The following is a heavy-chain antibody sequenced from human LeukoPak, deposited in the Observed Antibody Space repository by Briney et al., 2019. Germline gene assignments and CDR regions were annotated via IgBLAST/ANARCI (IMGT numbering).Heavy chain of an antibody. CDR1: GFTFSSYA. CDR2: ISYDGSNK. D-gene: IGHD6-19*01. CDR3: AREIAVSDAFDI. J-gene: IGHJ3*02. Sequence: PGGSLRLSCAASGFTFSSYAMHWVRQAPGKGLEWVAVISYDGSNKYYADSVKGRFTISRDNSKNTLYLQMNSLRAEDTAVYYCAREIAVSDAFDIWGQGTMVTVSS. V-gene: IGHV3-30-3*01.